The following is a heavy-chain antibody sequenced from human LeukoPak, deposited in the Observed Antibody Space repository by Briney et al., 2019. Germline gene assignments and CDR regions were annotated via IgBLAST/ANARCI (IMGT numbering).Heavy chain of an antibody. CDR3: ARRRTLRLDALDP. CDR2: IYPGDSDT. Sequence: GESLKISCKGSGYSFTNYRIGWVRQMPGEGLEWMGTIYPGDSDTRYSPSFQGQVTISVDKSISTAYLQWSSLKASDTAMYYCARRRTLRLDALDPWGQGTLVTVSS. J-gene: IGHJ5*02. CDR1: GYSFTNYR. D-gene: IGHD5/OR15-5a*01. V-gene: IGHV5-51*01.